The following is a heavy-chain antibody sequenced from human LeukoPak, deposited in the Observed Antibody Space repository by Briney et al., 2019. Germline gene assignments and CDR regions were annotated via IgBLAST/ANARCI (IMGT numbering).Heavy chain of an antibody. CDR2: IYYSGST. CDR3: ARYSTPWMVATIGNYFDY. Sequence: SETLSLTCTVSGGSISSSSYYWGWIRQPPGKGLEWIGSIYYSGSTYYNPSLKSRVTISVDTSKNQFSLKLSSVTAADTAVYYCARYSTPWMVATIGNYFDYWGQGILVTVSS. CDR1: GGSISSSSYY. D-gene: IGHD5-12*01. J-gene: IGHJ4*02. V-gene: IGHV4-39*01.